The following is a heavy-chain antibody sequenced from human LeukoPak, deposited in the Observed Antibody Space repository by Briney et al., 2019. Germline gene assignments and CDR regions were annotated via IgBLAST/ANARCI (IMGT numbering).Heavy chain of an antibody. CDR2: IYPGDSDT. CDR1: GYSFTSYW. CDR3: ARTRAVAGKMYNWFDP. V-gene: IGHV5-51*01. D-gene: IGHD6-19*01. Sequence: GESLKISCKGSGYSFTSYWIGWVRQMPGKGLEWMGIIYPGDSDTRYSPSLQAQITISADKSISTAYPQWSSLKASDTAMYYCARTRAVAGKMYNWFDPWGQGTLVTVSS. J-gene: IGHJ5*02.